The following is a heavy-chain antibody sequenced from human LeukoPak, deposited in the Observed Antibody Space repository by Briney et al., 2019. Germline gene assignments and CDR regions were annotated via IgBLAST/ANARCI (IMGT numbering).Heavy chain of an antibody. CDR1: GDSVSSNSAA. V-gene: IGHV6-1*01. J-gene: IGHJ3*02. Sequence: SQTLSLTCAISGDSVSSNSAAWNWIRQSPSRGLEWLGRTYYRSKWYNDYAVSLKSRITINPDTSKNQFSLQLNSVTPEDTAVYYCARDRTAVAGGVAFAFDIWGQGTMVTVSS. CDR3: ARDRTAVAGGVAFAFDI. D-gene: IGHD6-19*01. CDR2: TYYRSKWYN.